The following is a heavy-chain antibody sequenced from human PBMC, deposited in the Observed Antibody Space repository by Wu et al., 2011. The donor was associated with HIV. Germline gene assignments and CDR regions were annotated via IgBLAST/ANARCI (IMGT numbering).Heavy chain of an antibody. CDR2: MNPDSGNA. CDR3: TRGTIWFHP. J-gene: IGHJ5*02. V-gene: IGHV1-8*03. CDR1: GYTFINYD. Sequence: VQVSCKASGYTFINYDINWVRQATGQGLEWMGWMNPDSGNARYAQKFQGRITLTRNTSMSTAYMEVGSLRSDDTAVYYCTRGTIWFHPWGQGTLVTVSS. D-gene: IGHD3-3*01.